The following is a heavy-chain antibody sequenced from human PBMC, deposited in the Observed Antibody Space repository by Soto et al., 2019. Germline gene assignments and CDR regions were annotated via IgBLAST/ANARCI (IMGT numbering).Heavy chain of an antibody. Sequence: ASVKVSCKASGYTFTSYAMHWVRRAPGQRLEWMGWINAGNGNTKYSQKFQGRVTITRDTSASTAYMELSSLRSEDTAVYYCARDYYDILTGLDERNWFDPWGQGTLVTVSS. CDR1: GYTFTSYA. V-gene: IGHV1-3*01. CDR3: ARDYYDILTGLDERNWFDP. CDR2: INAGNGNT. D-gene: IGHD3-9*01. J-gene: IGHJ5*02.